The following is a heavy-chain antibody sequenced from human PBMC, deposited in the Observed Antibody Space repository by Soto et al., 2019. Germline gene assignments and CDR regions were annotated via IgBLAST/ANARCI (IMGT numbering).Heavy chain of an antibody. CDR3: ARDHRGRGVKYYYYGMDV. J-gene: IGHJ6*02. D-gene: IGHD3-16*01. Sequence: QVQLQESGPGLVKPSGTLSLTCAVSGGSISSSNWWSWVRQPPGKGLEWIGEIYHSGSTNYNPSLKSRVTKSVDKSKNQFSLKLSSVTAADTAVYYCARDHRGRGVKYYYYGMDVWGQGTTVTVSS. V-gene: IGHV4-4*02. CDR1: GGSISSSNW. CDR2: IYHSGST.